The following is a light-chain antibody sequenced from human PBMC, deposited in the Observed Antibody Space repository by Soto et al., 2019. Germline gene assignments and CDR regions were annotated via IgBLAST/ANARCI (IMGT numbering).Light chain of an antibody. Sequence: DIQMTQSPSTLSGSVGDRVTITCRASQTISSWLAWYQQKPGKAPKLLIYKASTLKSGVPSRFSGSGYGTDFTLTISSLQPEDFATYFCQQANSLPVTFGPGTKVDIK. CDR1: QTISSW. V-gene: IGKV1-5*03. CDR3: QQANSLPVT. J-gene: IGKJ3*01. CDR2: KAS.